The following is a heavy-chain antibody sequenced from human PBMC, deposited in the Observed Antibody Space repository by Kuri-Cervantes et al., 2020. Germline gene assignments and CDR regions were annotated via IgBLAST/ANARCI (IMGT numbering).Heavy chain of an antibody. CDR3: ARGSEGGGVGSD. CDR1: GYSISSGYY. V-gene: IGHV4-38-2*02. CDR2: IYHSGST. D-gene: IGHD2-8*02. Sequence: GSLRLSCTVSGYSISSGYYWGWIRQSPGKGLEWIGSIYHSGSTNYNLSLKSRVTISLDTSKNQFSLKLSSVTAADTAVYYCARGSEGGGVGSDWGQGTLVTVSS. J-gene: IGHJ4*02.